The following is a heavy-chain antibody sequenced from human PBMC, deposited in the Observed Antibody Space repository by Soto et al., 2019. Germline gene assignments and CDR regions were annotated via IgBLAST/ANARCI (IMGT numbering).Heavy chain of an antibody. J-gene: IGHJ4*02. V-gene: IGHV1-2*02. CDR1: GYSFTGYY. CDR2: INPDSGAT. Sequence: HEHLVQSGAEVKRPGGSLKVSCKASGYSFTGYYIHWVRQDPGQGLEWMGWINPDSGATNYAQNFQGRVTLTSDTSISTASMDLTSLTSDDTAVYYCARGDYGTGGYPFPYFDYWGQGTLVIVSS. CDR3: ARGDYGTGGYPFPYFDY. D-gene: IGHD2-8*02.